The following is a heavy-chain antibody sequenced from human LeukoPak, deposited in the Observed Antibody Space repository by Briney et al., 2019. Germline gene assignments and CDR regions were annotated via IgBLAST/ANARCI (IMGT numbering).Heavy chain of an antibody. Sequence: ASVKVSCKASGYTFASYGISWVRQAPGQGREWMGWICAYNGNTNYAQKLQGRVTMTPDTTTSTAYMELRSLRSDDTAVYYCARVGEYYYDSSGYYHFDYWGQGTLVTVSS. D-gene: IGHD3-22*01. CDR2: ICAYNGNT. CDR3: ARVGEYYYDSSGYYHFDY. J-gene: IGHJ4*02. CDR1: GYTFASYG. V-gene: IGHV1-18*01.